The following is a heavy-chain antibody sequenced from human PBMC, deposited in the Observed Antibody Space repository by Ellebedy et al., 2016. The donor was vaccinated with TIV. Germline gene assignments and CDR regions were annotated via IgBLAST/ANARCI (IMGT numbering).Heavy chain of an antibody. D-gene: IGHD1-26*01. Sequence: AASVKVSCKASGYTFTSYYMHWVRQAPGQGLEWMGIINPSGGSTSYAQKFQGRVTMTRDKSTSTAYMVLRSLRSDDTAVYYCARGGGFALGAPFNHWGQGTLVTVSS. CDR2: INPSGGST. CDR3: ARGGGFALGAPFNH. V-gene: IGHV1-46*01. J-gene: IGHJ4*02. CDR1: GYTFTSYY.